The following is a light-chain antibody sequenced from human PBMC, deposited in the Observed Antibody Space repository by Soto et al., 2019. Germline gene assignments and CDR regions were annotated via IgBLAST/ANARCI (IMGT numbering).Light chain of an antibody. CDR3: QQRNFWPLT. J-gene: IGKJ3*01. Sequence: EIVLTQSPGTLSLSPGERATLSCRASQSVSNNYLAWYQQKPGQAPRLLIYDASNRATGIPARFSGSGSETDFTLTIDSLEPEDFAVYYCQQRNFWPLTFGPGTKVDIK. V-gene: IGKV3D-20*02. CDR1: QSVSNNY. CDR2: DAS.